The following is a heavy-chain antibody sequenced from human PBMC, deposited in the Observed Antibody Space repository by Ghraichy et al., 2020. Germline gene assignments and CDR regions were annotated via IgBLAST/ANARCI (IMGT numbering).Heavy chain of an antibody. CDR3: ARSGRASSWFDY. Sequence: ASVKVSCKSSGYTFSSYAMHWVRQAPGQRLELMGWITAGNGNTKYSQEFQGRVTITTDTPTSTVYMQLSSLRSEDTAVYYCARSGRASSWFDYWGQGTLVTVSS. CDR1: GYTFSSYA. J-gene: IGHJ4*02. CDR2: ITAGNGNT. V-gene: IGHV1-3*01. D-gene: IGHD6-13*01.